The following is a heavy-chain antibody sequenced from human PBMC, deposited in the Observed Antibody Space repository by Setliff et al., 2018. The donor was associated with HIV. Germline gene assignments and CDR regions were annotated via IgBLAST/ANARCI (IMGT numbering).Heavy chain of an antibody. CDR3: ATGGGQSFDY. J-gene: IGHJ4*02. Sequence: GASVKVSCKASGYTFTSYDINWVRQAPGQGLEWMGWTYIGATNYAQKFRDRLTVTTDTSTSTAYMELRSLSPDDTAVYYCATGGGQSFDYWGQGTLVTVSS. V-gene: IGHV1-18*01. CDR1: GYTFTSYD. CDR2: TYIGAT. D-gene: IGHD1-26*01.